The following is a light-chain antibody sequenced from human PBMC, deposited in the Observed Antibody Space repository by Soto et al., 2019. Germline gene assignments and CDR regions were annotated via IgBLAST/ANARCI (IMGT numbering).Light chain of an antibody. CDR2: DVF. CDR1: SSDVGGYNH. J-gene: IGLJ2*01. V-gene: IGLV2-11*01. CDR3: CSYAGTYTYVV. Sequence: QSVLTQPRSVSGSPGQSVAISCTGTSSDVGGYNHVSWYQQHPGKAPKLMIYDVFKRPSGVPDRFSGSKSGDTASLTISGLQAEDEADYHCCSYAGTYTYVVYGGGTKVTVL.